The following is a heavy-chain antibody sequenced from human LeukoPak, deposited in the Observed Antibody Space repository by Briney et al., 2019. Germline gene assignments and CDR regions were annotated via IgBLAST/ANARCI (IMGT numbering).Heavy chain of an antibody. CDR1: GGSISSYY. D-gene: IGHD5-12*01. J-gene: IGHJ4*02. CDR3: AKIRGYSGYDYGY. V-gene: IGHV4-59*01. CDR2: VHYSGST. Sequence: PSETLPLTCTVSGGSISSYYWSWVRQPPGKGLEWIGYVHYSGSTKYNPSLKSRVTISVDTSRDQFSLKLTSVTAADTAVYYCAKIRGYSGYDYGYWGQGTLVTVSS.